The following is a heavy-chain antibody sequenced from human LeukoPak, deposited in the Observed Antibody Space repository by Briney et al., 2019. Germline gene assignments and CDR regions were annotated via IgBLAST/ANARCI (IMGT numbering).Heavy chain of an antibody. CDR1: GFTFRGYW. V-gene: IGHV3-74*03. Sequence: GGSLRLSCAGSGFTFRGYWIHWVRQVPGKGLVWVSRINGDGSSATYADSVKGRFTISRDDAKNTVYLQMNNLRAEDAAVYYCARDQYYQLLLWGQGSLVTVSP. CDR2: INGDGSSA. J-gene: IGHJ4*02. D-gene: IGHD2-2*01. CDR3: ARDQYYQLLL.